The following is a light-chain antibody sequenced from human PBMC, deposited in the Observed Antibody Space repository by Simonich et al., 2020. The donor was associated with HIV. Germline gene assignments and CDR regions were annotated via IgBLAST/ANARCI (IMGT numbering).Light chain of an antibody. CDR3: CSYAGSSTWV. J-gene: IGLJ2*01. Sequence: QSALTQPASGSGSPGQSITISCTGTSSDVGSYNLVSWYQQHPGKAPKLMIYEGRKRPSGASNRFSGAKSGNTASLTISGLQAEDEAYYYCCSYAGSSTWVFGGGTKLTVL. CDR1: SSDVGSYNL. CDR2: EGR. V-gene: IGLV2-23*01.